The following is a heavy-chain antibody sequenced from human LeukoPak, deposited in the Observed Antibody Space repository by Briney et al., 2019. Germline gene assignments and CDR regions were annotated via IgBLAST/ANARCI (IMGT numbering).Heavy chain of an antibody. CDR2: IYHSGST. Sequence: SQTLSLTCAVSGGSISSGGYSWGCIRQPPGQGLEWLGYIYHSGSTYYNPSLKSRVTISVDRSKNQFSLELSSVTAADTAVYYCARFDYTYGMDVWGQGTTVTVSS. CDR3: ARFDYTYGMDV. V-gene: IGHV4-30-2*01. D-gene: IGHD4-11*01. CDR1: GGSISSGGYS. J-gene: IGHJ6*02.